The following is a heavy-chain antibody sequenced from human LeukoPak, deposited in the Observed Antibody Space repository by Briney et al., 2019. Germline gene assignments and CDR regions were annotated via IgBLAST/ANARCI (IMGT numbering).Heavy chain of an antibody. D-gene: IGHD6-19*01. CDR2: ISGSGGST. J-gene: IGHJ4*02. CDR3: AKRPVVGDYYFDY. V-gene: IGHV3-23*01. CDR1: GLTFSNYA. Sequence: GGSLRLSCAASGLTFSNYAMSWVRQAPGKGLECVSGISGSGGSTYYADSVKGRFTISRDNSKTTLYLQMNSLRAEDTAVYYCAKRPVVGDYYFDYWGQGTLVTVSS.